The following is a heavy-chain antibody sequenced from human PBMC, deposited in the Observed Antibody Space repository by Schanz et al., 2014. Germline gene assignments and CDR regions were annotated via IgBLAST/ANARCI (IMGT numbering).Heavy chain of an antibody. CDR3: ARAAGPVDY. Sequence: QVQLQESGPGLVKPSQTLSLTCAVSGGSISSGGYTWSWIRQPPGKGLEWIGYIYYSGSTYYNPSLKIRVTTSDNQSKNQFSLMLGSVTAADTAVYYCARAAGPVDYWGQGTLVTVSS. CDR1: GGSISSGGYT. V-gene: IGHV4-30-4*07. J-gene: IGHJ4*02. CDR2: IYYSGST. D-gene: IGHD6-13*01.